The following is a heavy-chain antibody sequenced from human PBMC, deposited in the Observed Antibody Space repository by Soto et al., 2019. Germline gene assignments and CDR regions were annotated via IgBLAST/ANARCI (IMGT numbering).Heavy chain of an antibody. D-gene: IGHD3-3*01. J-gene: IGHJ5*02. CDR3: ARGWSGSLQGFDP. CDR1: GGSISSGDYY. V-gene: IGHV4-31*03. Sequence: QVQLQESGPGLVKPSQTLSLTCTVSGGSISSGDYYWSWIRQHPGKGLEWIGYIYYSGSTYYNPSLKSRVTISVDTSKDQFSLKLSSVTAADTAVYYCARGWSGSLQGFDPWGQGTLVTVSS. CDR2: IYYSGST.